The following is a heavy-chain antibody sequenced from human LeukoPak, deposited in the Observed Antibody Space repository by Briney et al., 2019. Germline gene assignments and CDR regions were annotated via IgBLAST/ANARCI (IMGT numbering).Heavy chain of an antibody. CDR1: GASISSYF. V-gene: IGHV4-4*08. CDR2: ISNTGST. Sequence: SETLSLTCSVSGASISSYFWTWIRQSPGKGLEWIGYISNTGSTNYNPSLKSRVTISGDTSKNQFSLKLSSVTAADTAVYYCARDNTVMVTDYWGQGTLVTVSS. CDR3: ARDNTVMVTDY. D-gene: IGHD5-18*01. J-gene: IGHJ4*02.